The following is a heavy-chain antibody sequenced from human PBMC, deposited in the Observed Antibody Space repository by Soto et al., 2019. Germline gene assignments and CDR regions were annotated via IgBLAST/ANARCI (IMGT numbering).Heavy chain of an antibody. J-gene: IGHJ4*02. D-gene: IGHD3-22*01. Sequence: GGSLRLSCAASGFTFSSYSMNWVRQAPGKGLEWVSSISSSSSYIYYADSVKGRFTISRDNAKNSLYLQMNSLRAEDTAVYYCARSKHDSSGYYYVFDYWGQGTLVTVSS. CDR3: ARSKHDSSGYYYVFDY. CDR1: GFTFSSYS. V-gene: IGHV3-21*01. CDR2: ISSSSSYI.